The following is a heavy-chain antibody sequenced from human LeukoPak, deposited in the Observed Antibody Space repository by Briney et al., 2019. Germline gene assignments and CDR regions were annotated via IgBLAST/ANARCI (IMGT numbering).Heavy chain of an antibody. J-gene: IGHJ4*02. Sequence: PEGSLRLPCAASGFSISTYYMSWVRQAPGKGLEWVANIKQDGSEKYYGDSVKGRFTISRDNAKNSLYLQMNSLRVDDTAMYYCARHNNGYTYWGQGTLVTVSS. CDR2: IKQDGSEK. V-gene: IGHV3-7*03. CDR3: ARHNNGYTY. D-gene: IGHD5-24*01. CDR1: GFSISTYY.